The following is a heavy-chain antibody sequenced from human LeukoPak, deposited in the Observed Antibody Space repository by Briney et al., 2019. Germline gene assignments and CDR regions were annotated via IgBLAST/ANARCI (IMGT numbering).Heavy chain of an antibody. CDR3: ARSYSSCSSISCRISHEVIDAFDI. V-gene: IGHV4-34*01. CDR2: INHSRST. Sequence: SETLSLTCAVYGGSFSGYYWSWIRQPPGKGLEWIGEINHSRSTNYNPSLKSRVTISVDTSKNQFSLKLSSVTAADTAVYSCARSYSSCSSISCRISHEVIDAFDIWGQGTMATVSS. J-gene: IGHJ3*02. CDR1: GGSFSGYY. D-gene: IGHD2-2*01.